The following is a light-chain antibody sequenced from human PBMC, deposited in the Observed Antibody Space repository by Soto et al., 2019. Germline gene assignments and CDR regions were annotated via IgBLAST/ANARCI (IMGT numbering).Light chain of an antibody. CDR3: CSYAGSYTLI. J-gene: IGLJ2*01. CDR1: SRDFGGDNY. V-gene: IGLV2-11*01. Sequence: QSALTQPRSVSGSPGQSVTISCAGTSRDFGGDNYVSWYQRHPGKAPKLVIYDVNKRPSGVPDRFSGSKSGSTASLTISGLQAEDEADYYCCSYAGSYTLIFGGGTKLTVL. CDR2: DVN.